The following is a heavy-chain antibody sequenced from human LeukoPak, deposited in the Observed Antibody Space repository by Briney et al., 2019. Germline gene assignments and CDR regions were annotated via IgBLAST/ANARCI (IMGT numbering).Heavy chain of an antibody. CDR2: IYYSVST. CDR3: ARSYDSSGYSPSRFDY. D-gene: IGHD3-22*01. CDR1: GGSISSGDYY. Sequence: SETLSLTCTVSGGSISSGDYYWSWIRQPPGKGLEWIGYIYYSVSTYYNPSLKSRVTISVDTSKNQFSLKLSSVTAADTAVYYCARSYDSSGYSPSRFDYWGQGTLVTVSS. V-gene: IGHV4-30-4*01. J-gene: IGHJ4*02.